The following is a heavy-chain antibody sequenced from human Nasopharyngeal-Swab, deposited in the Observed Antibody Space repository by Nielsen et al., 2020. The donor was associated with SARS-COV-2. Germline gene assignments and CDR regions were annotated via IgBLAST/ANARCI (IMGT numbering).Heavy chain of an antibody. D-gene: IGHD6-13*01. V-gene: IGHV3-7*01. CDR2: IKQDGSEK. CDR1: GFTFSSYW. Sequence: GGSLRLSCAASGFTFSSYWMSWVRQAPGKGLEWVANIKQDGSEKYYVDSVKGRFTISRDNAKNSLYLQMNSLRAEDTAVYYCARDGLYSSSWSPYYYGMDVWGQGTTVTVSS. CDR3: ARDGLYSSSWSPYYYGMDV. J-gene: IGHJ6*02.